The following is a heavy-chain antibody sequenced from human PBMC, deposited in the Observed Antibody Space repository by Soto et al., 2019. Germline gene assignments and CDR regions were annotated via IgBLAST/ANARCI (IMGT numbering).Heavy chain of an antibody. D-gene: IGHD3-22*01. J-gene: IGHJ3*02. CDR1: GYTFTNYG. V-gene: IGHV1-8*02. CDR2: MNPNSGNT. CDR3: ASSLASGYYFVAAFDI. Sequence: ASVKVSCKASGYTFTNYGINWVRQATGQGLEWMGWMNPNSGNTGYARKFQGRVTMTRNTSISTAYMELSSLRSEDTAVYYCASSLASGYYFVAAFDIWGQGTMVTVSS.